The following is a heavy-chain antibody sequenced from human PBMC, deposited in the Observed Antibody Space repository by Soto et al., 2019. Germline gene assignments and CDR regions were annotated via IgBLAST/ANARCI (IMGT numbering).Heavy chain of an antibody. J-gene: IGHJ5*02. CDR2: ISGSGSHT. CDR3: ARDYYGSGSYGWFDP. CDR1: GFSFTDYY. D-gene: IGHD3-10*01. V-gene: IGHV3-11*05. Sequence: QAQLVESGGGLVKPGGSLRLSCAASGFSFTDYYMSWIRQAPGNGLEWVSYISGSGSHTNYADSVKGRFTISRYNARNSLYMQMNSLRAEDTAVYYCARDYYGSGSYGWFDPWGQGTLVTVSS.